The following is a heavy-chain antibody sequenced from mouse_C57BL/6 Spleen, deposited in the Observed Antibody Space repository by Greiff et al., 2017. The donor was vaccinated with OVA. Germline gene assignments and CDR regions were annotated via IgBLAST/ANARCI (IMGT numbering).Heavy chain of an antibody. CDR1: GFSLTSYG. CDR2: IWSGGST. CDR3: AKDGYGNFFDY. J-gene: IGHJ2*01. Sequence: VKLMESGPGLVQPSQSLSITCTVSGFSLTSYGVHWVRQPPGKGLEWLGVIWSGGSTDYNAAFISRLSISKDNSKSQVFFKMNSLQADDTAIYYCAKDGYGNFFDYWGQGTTLTVSS. D-gene: IGHD2-1*01. V-gene: IGHV2-4*01.